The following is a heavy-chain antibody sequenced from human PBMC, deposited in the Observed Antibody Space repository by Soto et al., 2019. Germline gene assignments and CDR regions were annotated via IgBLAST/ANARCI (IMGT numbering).Heavy chain of an antibody. V-gene: IGHV3-23*01. CDR1: GFTFSSYA. Sequence: EVQLLESGGGLVQPGGSLRLSCAASGFTFSSYAMSWVRQAPGKGLEWVSAISGSGGSTYYADSVKGRFTISRDNSKNTLYLQMNSLRAEDTAVYYCAKDPPPYEVWFGELLSYYYYGMDVWGQGTTVTVSS. J-gene: IGHJ6*02. D-gene: IGHD3-10*01. CDR2: ISGSGGST. CDR3: AKDPPPYEVWFGELLSYYYYGMDV.